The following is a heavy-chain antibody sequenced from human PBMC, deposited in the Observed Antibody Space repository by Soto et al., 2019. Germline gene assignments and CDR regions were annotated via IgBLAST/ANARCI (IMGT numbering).Heavy chain of an antibody. CDR1: GFTFSSYA. CDR2: ISYDGSNK. Sequence: QVQLVESGGGVVQPGRSLRLSCAASGFTFSSYAMHWVRQAPGKGLEWVAVISYDGSNKYYADSVKGRITISRDNSKNTVYLQMNSLRADDTAVYSWARMGQTYYFDYWGQGTLVTVSS. J-gene: IGHJ4*02. V-gene: IGHV3-30-3*01. CDR3: ARMGQTYYFDY. D-gene: IGHD3-16*01.